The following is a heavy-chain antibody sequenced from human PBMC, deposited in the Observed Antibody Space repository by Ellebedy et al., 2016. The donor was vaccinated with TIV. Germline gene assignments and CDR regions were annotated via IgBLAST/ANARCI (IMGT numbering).Heavy chain of an antibody. CDR2: IYYSGST. D-gene: IGHD3-22*01. V-gene: IGHV4-61*01. J-gene: IGHJ4*02. Sequence: SETLSLXCTVSGGSVSSGSYYWSWIRQPPGKGLEWIGYIYYSGSTNYNPSLKSRVTISVDTSKNQFSLKLSSVTAADTAVYYCARTTYYYDSSGHYVLTHFDYWGQGTLVTVSS. CDR3: ARTTYYYDSSGHYVLTHFDY. CDR1: GGSVSSGSYY.